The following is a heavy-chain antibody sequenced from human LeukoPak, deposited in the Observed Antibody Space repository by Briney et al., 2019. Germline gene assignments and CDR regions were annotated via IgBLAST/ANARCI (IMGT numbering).Heavy chain of an antibody. Sequence: SETLSLTCAVSGDSISTGNWWSWVRQPPGKGLEWIGEIYYGGPTNYNPSLKSRVTISVDKSKNQFSLKVSPVTAADTAVYYCARGDDSSSWLVHYWGQGTLVTVSS. CDR3: ARGDDSSSWLVHY. V-gene: IGHV4-4*02. CDR2: IYYGGPT. D-gene: IGHD6-13*01. CDR1: GDSISTGNW. J-gene: IGHJ4*02.